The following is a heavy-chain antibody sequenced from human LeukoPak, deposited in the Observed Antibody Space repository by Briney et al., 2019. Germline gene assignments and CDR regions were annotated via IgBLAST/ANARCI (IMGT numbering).Heavy chain of an antibody. CDR1: GGSFSGYY. J-gene: IGHJ4*02. Sequence: SETLSLTCAVYGGSFSGYYWTWIRQPPGKGLEWIGDIGHNENTNYSPSLKSRLTISIDTAKSQFFLRLTSVTAADTAVYYCASSGSRWLVDKTYSPYWGQGTLVTVSS. V-gene: IGHV4-34*01. D-gene: IGHD3-22*01. CDR3: ASSGSRWLVDKTYSPY. CDR2: IGHNENT.